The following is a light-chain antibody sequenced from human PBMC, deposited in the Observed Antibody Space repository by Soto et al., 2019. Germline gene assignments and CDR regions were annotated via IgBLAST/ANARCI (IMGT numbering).Light chain of an antibody. CDR2: GGS. CDR1: QSVSSGY. J-gene: IGKJ2*01. Sequence: EIVLTQSPGTLSSSPGERATLSCRASQSVSSGYLSWYQQQPDQAPRLIIYGGSSQATGIPDRFSGSGSGTYFTITITRLDADDFAVYYCQQNGCAYTFGGGTKLEIK. V-gene: IGKV3-20*01. CDR3: QQNGCAYT.